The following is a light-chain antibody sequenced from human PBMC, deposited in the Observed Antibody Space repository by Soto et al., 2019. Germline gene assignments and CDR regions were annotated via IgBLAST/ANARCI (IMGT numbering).Light chain of an antibody. V-gene: IGKV4-1*01. Sequence: DIVMTQSPDSLAVSLSERATTNCKSSQNLLSSRDNKNYLAWYQHNPGQHPKLLISWASPRESGVPDRFSGSESGTEFPLTVSSPQAEDDALNYCLQPYPARTFCPGTTVDIK. J-gene: IGKJ3*01. CDR2: WAS. CDR1: QNLLSSRDNKNY. CDR3: LQPYPART.